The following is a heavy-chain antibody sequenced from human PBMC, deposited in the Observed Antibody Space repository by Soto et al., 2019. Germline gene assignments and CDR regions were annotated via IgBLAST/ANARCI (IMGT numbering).Heavy chain of an antibody. D-gene: IGHD3-22*01. CDR3: ARVRWGSDRSGYYLDAFDI. J-gene: IGHJ3*02. CDR2: IYHSGST. CDR1: GGSISSGGYS. Sequence: SETLSLTCAVSGGSISSGGYSWIWIRQPPGKGLEWIGYIYHSGSTYYNPSLKSRVTISVDRSKNQFSLKLSSVTAADTAVYYCARVRWGSDRSGYYLDAFDIWGQGTMVTVSS. V-gene: IGHV4-30-2*01.